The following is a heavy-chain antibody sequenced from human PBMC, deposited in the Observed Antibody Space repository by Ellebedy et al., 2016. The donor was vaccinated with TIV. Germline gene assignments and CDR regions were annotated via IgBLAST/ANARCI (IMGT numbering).Heavy chain of an antibody. Sequence: ASVKVSCKASGYTFSGYYVHWVRQAPGQGLEWMGWINPNNSDTNYAQKFHGRVTMTRDTSISTAYMDLSRLRSDDTSVYYCARRGVRGTAMAKHPNWFDPWGQGTLVTVSS. J-gene: IGHJ5*01. D-gene: IGHD5-18*01. CDR3: ARRGVRGTAMAKHPNWFDP. CDR1: GYTFSGYY. V-gene: IGHV1-2*02. CDR2: INPNNSDT.